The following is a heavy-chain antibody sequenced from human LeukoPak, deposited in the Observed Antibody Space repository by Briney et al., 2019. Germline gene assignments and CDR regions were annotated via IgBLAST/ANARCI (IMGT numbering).Heavy chain of an antibody. CDR3: AKAPVTTCRGAYCYPFDY. Sequence: GGSLRLSCAASGFTLSSYAMSWVRQGPGKGLEWVSAISDSGNTYHADSVKGRFTISRDSSKNTLFLQMNRLRPEDAAVYYCAKAPVTTCRGAYCYPFDYWGQGTLVTVSS. CDR1: GFTLSSYA. V-gene: IGHV3-23*01. J-gene: IGHJ4*02. CDR2: ISDSGNT. D-gene: IGHD2-21*01.